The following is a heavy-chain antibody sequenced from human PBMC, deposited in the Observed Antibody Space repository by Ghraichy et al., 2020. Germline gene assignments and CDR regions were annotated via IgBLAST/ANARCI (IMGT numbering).Heavy chain of an antibody. CDR2: IGAYNGAT. D-gene: IGHD1-14*01. J-gene: IGHJ4*02. CDR1: GFTFTNYG. Sequence: ASVNVSCKASGFTFTNYGFVWVRQAPGQGLEWMGWIGAYNGATNYAQKLQGRVTMTTDTSTSTAYMELRSLRSDDTAVYYCAKDDDHTVDYWGQGTLVTVSS. CDR3: AKDDDHTVDY. V-gene: IGHV1-18*04.